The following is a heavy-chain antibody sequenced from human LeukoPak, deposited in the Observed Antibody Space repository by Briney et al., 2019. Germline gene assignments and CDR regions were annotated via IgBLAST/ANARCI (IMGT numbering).Heavy chain of an antibody. CDR1: GGSISSGSYY. Sequence: SETLSLTCTVSGGSISSGSYYWSWIRQPAGKGLEWIGRIYTSGSTNYNPSLKSRVTISVDTSKNQFSLKLSSVTAADTAVYYCARGTSIAAAGYFDYWGQGTLVTVSS. CDR2: IYTSGST. D-gene: IGHD6-13*01. V-gene: IGHV4-61*02. J-gene: IGHJ4*02. CDR3: ARGTSIAAAGYFDY.